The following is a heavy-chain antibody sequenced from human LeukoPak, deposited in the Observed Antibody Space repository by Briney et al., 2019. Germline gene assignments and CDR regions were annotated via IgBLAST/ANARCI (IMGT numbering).Heavy chain of an antibody. CDR2: INHSGST. V-gene: IGHV4-34*01. D-gene: IGHD2-2*01. Sequence: SETLSLTCAVYGGSFSGYCWSWIRQPPGKGLEWIGEINHSGSTNYNPSLKSRVTISVDTSKNQFSLKLSSVTAADTAVYYCARGKRYCSSTSCQYYYYYYGMDVWGQGTTVTVSS. CDR3: ARGKRYCSSTSCQYYYYYYGMDV. CDR1: GGSFSGYC. J-gene: IGHJ6*02.